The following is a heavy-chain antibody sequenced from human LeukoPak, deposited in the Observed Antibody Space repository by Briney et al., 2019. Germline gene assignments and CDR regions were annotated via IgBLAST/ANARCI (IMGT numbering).Heavy chain of an antibody. D-gene: IGHD2-2*01. CDR3: ARERVVRNWFDP. J-gene: IGHJ5*02. V-gene: IGHV3-21*01. CDR1: GFTSSSYS. Sequence: PGGSLRLSCAASGFTSSSYSMNWVRQAPGKGLEWVSSISSSSSYIYYADSVKGRFTISRDNAKNSLYLQMNSLRAEDTAVYYCARERVVRNWFDPWGQGTLVTVSS. CDR2: ISSSSSYI.